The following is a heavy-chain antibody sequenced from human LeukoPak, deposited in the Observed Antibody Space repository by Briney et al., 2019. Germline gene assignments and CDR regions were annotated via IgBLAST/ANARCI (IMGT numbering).Heavy chain of an antibody. CDR2: IYYSGST. Sequence: SETLSLTCNVSGGSITSHYWSWIRQPPGKGLEWIAYIYYSGSTNYNPSLKSRVTMSVDTSKNLFSLKVSSVTAADTAVYYCARGRSNYYGMDVWGQGTTVTVSS. V-gene: IGHV4-59*11. D-gene: IGHD1-26*01. J-gene: IGHJ6*02. CDR1: GGSITSHY. CDR3: ARGRSNYYGMDV.